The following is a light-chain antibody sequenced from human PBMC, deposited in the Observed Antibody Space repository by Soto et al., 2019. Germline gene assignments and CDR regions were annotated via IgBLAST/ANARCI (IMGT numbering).Light chain of an antibody. J-gene: IGKJ3*01. V-gene: IGKV3-20*01. Sequence: ELVLTQSPGTLSLSPGERATLSCRASQSLRSSFLAWFQQKPGQTPRLLIYGESSRATGIPDRFSGSGSVTDFTLTISRLEPEDFSMYYCQQYGTSPTLGPGTKVDIK. CDR3: QQYGTSPT. CDR2: GES. CDR1: QSLRSSF.